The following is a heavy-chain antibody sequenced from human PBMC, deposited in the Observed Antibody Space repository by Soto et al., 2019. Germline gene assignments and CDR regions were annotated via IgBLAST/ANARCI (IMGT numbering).Heavy chain of an antibody. CDR2: VYWDDDK. D-gene: IGHD4-17*01. CDR3: ARHMTTVGYFDY. CDR1: GFSLSTSGVG. Sequence: QITLKESGPTLVKPTQTLTLTCTLSGFSLSTSGVGVGWIRQPPGKALEWLALVYWDDDKRYSPSLKSRLTITTDTSKTQVDLRMANMDPVDTATYYCARHMTTVGYFDYWGQGTLVTVSS. J-gene: IGHJ4*02. V-gene: IGHV2-5*02.